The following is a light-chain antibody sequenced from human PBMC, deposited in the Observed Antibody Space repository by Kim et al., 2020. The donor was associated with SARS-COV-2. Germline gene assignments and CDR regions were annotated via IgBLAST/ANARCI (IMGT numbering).Light chain of an antibody. CDR1: SSDVGGYTF. J-gene: IGLJ2*01. CDR3: TSYTSLNTRS. V-gene: IGLV2-14*03. Sequence: GQSITISCSGTSSDVGGYTFVSCHQRPPATATHLIIYDVRSPPSVVSNLFSGSKAGTTASLTSSRLQTEDEADYFCTSYTSLNTRSFGGGTQLTVL. CDR2: DVR.